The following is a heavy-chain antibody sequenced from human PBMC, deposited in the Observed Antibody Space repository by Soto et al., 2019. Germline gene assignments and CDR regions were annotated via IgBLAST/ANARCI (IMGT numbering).Heavy chain of an antibody. J-gene: IGHJ6*02. V-gene: IGHV3-13*01. CDR3: VRDPAGHGMDV. D-gene: IGHD3-10*01. CDR2: IGKGSDT. CDR1: GFTFSSYD. Sequence: EVQLVESGGVLAQPGGSLRLSCAASGFTFSSYDMQWVRQVTGKGLEWVSSIGKGSDTYYADSVKGRFTISRENAKNSLYLKMSSLRAGDTAVYYCVRDPAGHGMDVWGQGTTVTVSS.